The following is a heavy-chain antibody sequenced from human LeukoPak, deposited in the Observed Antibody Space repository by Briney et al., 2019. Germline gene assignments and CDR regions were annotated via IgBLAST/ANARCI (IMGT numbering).Heavy chain of an antibody. D-gene: IGHD2-2*01. J-gene: IGHJ5*02. CDR3: ARHIGTYCPSSSCDNRFDP. Sequence: ETLSLTCAVSGFFISSGYYWGWIRQPPGKGLEWIGSIYHSDSTYYNPSLKSRVTISLDTSKNQFSLRLNSVTAADTAMYYCARHIGTYCPSSSCDNRFDPWGQGTLVTVFS. CDR1: GFFISSGYY. V-gene: IGHV4-38-2*01. CDR2: IYHSDST.